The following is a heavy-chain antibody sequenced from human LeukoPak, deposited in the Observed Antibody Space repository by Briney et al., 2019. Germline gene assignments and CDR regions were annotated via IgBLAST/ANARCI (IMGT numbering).Heavy chain of an antibody. Sequence: SVKLSCKASGGTFSSYAISWVRQAPGQGLEWMGRIIPIFGTANYAQKFQGRVTITADKSTSTAYMELSSLRSEDTAVYYCASRTPSGIAVAGSIDYWGQGTLVTVSS. D-gene: IGHD6-19*01. CDR1: GGTFSSYA. V-gene: IGHV1-69*06. CDR2: IIPIFGTA. J-gene: IGHJ4*02. CDR3: ASRTPSGIAVAGSIDY.